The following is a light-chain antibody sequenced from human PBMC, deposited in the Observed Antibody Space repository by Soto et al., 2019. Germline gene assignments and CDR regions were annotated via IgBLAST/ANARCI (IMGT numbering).Light chain of an antibody. V-gene: IGKV3-11*01. CDR3: QQRSNWPPLT. J-gene: IGKJ2*01. Sequence: ISTLSCRASQSVSSYLAWYQQKPGQAPRLLIYDASDRATGIPARFSGSGSGTDFTLTISSLEPEDFAVYYCQQRSNWPPLTFGQGTKVDIK. CDR2: DAS. CDR1: QSVSSY.